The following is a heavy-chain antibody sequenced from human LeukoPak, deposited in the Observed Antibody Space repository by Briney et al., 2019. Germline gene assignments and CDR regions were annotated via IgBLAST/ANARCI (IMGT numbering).Heavy chain of an antibody. CDR1: GYTFTSYG. Sequence: ASVKVSCKASGYTFTSYGISWVRPAPGQGLEWMGWINAYNGNTNYAQKLQGRVTMTTDTSTSTAYMELRSLRPDDTAVYYCASGVQYYYDSSGSLDAFDIWGQGTMVTVSS. V-gene: IGHV1-18*01. CDR2: INAYNGNT. D-gene: IGHD3-22*01. J-gene: IGHJ3*02. CDR3: ASGVQYYYDSSGSLDAFDI.